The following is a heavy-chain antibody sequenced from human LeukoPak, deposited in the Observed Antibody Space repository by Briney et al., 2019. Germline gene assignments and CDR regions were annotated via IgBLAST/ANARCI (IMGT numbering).Heavy chain of an antibody. CDR2: INHSGST. J-gene: IGHJ6*02. Sequence: PSETLSLTCAVYGGSFSGYYWSWIRQPPGKGLEWIGEINHSGSTNYNPSLKSRVTISVDTSKNQFSLKLSSVTAADTAVYYCARNRYQLLRVYYYGMDVWGQGTTVTVSS. D-gene: IGHD2-2*01. CDR1: GGSFSGYY. CDR3: ARNRYQLLRVYYYGMDV. V-gene: IGHV4-34*01.